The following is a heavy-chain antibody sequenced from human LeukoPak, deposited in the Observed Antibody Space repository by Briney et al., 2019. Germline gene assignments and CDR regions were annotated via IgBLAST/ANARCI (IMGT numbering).Heavy chain of an antibody. CDR1: GYTFTGYY. D-gene: IGHD6-19*01. CDR2: INPNSGGT. Sequence: ASVKVSCKASGYTFTGYYMHWVRQAPGQGLEWMGWINPNSGGTNYAQKFLGRVTMTRDTSISTAYMELSRLRSDDTAVYYCARDLKRGYSSGRYSWGTGSSNDYWGQGTLVTVSS. J-gene: IGHJ4*02. V-gene: IGHV1-2*02. CDR3: ARDLKRGYSSGRYSWGTGSSNDY.